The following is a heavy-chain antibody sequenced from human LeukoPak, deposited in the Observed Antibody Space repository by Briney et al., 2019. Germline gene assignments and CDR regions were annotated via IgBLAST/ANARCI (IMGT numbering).Heavy chain of an antibody. J-gene: IGHJ4*02. CDR2: ISAYNGNT. Sequence: VASVKVSCKASGYTFTSYGISWVRQAPGQGLEWMGWISAYNGNTNYAQKLQGRVTMTTDTSTSTAYMELRSLRSDDTAVYYCARVSPDYVLGSYRYNYDYWGQGILVTVSS. D-gene: IGHD3-16*02. CDR1: GYTFTSYG. CDR3: ARVSPDYVLGSYRYNYDY. V-gene: IGHV1-18*01.